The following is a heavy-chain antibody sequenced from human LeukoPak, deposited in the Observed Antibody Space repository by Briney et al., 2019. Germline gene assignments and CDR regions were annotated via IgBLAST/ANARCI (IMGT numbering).Heavy chain of an antibody. Sequence: ASVKVSCKASGYTFTGYYMHWVRQAPGQGLEWMGWINPNSGGTNYAQKFQGRVTMTRDTSISTAYMELSRLRSDDTAVYYCARSRRRYCSGGSCFRPLVDYWGQGTLVTVSS. CDR1: GYTFTGYY. CDR2: INPNSGGT. CDR3: ARSRRRYCSGGSCFRPLVDY. D-gene: IGHD2-15*01. J-gene: IGHJ4*02. V-gene: IGHV1-2*02.